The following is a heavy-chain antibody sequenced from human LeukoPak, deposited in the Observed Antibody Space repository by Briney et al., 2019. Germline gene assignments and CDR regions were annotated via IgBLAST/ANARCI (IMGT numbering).Heavy chain of an antibody. CDR3: ARGQGYSYGLAYYYYMDV. Sequence: GGSLRLSCAASGFTFDDYGMSWVRQAPGKGLEWVSGINWNGGSTGYADSVKGRFTISRDNAKNSLYLQMNSLRAEDTALYYCARGQGYSYGLAYYYYMDVWGKGTTVTVSS. D-gene: IGHD5-18*01. J-gene: IGHJ6*03. CDR1: GFTFDDYG. V-gene: IGHV3-20*04. CDR2: INWNGGST.